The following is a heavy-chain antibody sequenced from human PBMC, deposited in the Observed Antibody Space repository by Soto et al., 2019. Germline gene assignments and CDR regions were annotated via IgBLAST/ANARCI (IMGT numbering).Heavy chain of an antibody. CDR2: IGYDGSNK. CDR1: GFTFSSYG. CDR3: ARDNSGWYDY. V-gene: IGHV3-33*01. Sequence: QVQLVESGGGVVQPGRALRLSCAASGFTFSSYGMHWVLQSQGKGLEWVAVIGYDGSNKYYADSVKGRFTISRDNSKNTLYLQMNSLRAEDTAVYYCARDNSGWYDYWGQGTLVTVSS. D-gene: IGHD6-19*01. J-gene: IGHJ4*02.